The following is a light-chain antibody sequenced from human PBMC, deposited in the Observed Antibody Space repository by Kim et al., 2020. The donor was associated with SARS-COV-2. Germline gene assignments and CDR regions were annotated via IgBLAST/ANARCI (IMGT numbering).Light chain of an antibody. CDR2: YDS. V-gene: IGLV3-21*04. J-gene: IGLJ3*02. CDR1: DIGIKS. Sequence: APGKTATIPCGGSDIGIKSVHWYQQRPGQAPLLVIYYDSDRPSGIPERFSGSNSGNTATLTISRVDTGDEADYYCQVWDSSSHHLVFGGGTQLTVL. CDR3: QVWDSSSHHLV.